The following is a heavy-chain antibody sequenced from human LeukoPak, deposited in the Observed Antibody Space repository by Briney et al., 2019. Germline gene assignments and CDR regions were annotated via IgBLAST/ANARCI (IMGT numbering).Heavy chain of an antibody. CDR3: AKERLWFGELFPDY. D-gene: IGHD3-10*01. J-gene: IGHJ4*02. Sequence: GGSLRLSCAASGFTFSSYGMHWVRQAPGKGLEWVAFIRYDGSNKYYADSVKGRFTISRDNSKNTLYLQMNSLRAEDTAAYYCAKERLWFGELFPDYWGQGTLVTVSS. V-gene: IGHV3-30*02. CDR2: IRYDGSNK. CDR1: GFTFSSYG.